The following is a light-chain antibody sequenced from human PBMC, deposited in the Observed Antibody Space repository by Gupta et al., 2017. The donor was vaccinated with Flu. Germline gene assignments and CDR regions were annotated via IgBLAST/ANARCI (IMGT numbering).Light chain of an antibody. CDR3: GTWEDSLYTVV. Sequence: NIGKNYVSWYQQPPGTAPKLLIYENDKRPSGIPDRFSGSKSGTSATLGITGLQTGDEADYYCGTWEDSLYTVVFGGGTKLTVL. CDR2: END. J-gene: IGLJ2*01. V-gene: IGLV1-51*02. CDR1: NIGKNY.